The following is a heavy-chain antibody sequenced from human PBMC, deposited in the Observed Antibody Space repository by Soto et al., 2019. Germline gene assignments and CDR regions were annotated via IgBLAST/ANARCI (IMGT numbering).Heavy chain of an antibody. J-gene: IGHJ6*02. CDR2: INPKGGGT. D-gene: IGHD2-8*01. CDR3: ARGDSTDCSNGVCSFFYNHDMDV. CDR1: GYSFTDYH. V-gene: IGHV1-2*04. Sequence: ASVKVSCKASGYSFTDYHIHWVRQAPGQGLEWLGRINPKGGGTSTAQKFQGWVTMATDTSISTASMELTRLTSDDTAIYYCARGDSTDCSNGVCSFFYNHDMDVWGQGTTVTVSS.